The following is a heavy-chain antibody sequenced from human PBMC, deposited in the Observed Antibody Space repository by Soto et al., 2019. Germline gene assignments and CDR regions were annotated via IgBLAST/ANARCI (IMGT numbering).Heavy chain of an antibody. CDR2: INPNSGDT. J-gene: IGHJ4*02. CDR1: GYTFTGYY. V-gene: IGHV1-2*02. CDR3: ARERVGSGSYFTSAGDY. Sequence: QVQVVQSGAEVKKPGASVKVSCKASGYTFTGYYMNWVRQAPGQGLEWMGWINPNSGDTHYAPKFQGRVTMTRDASISTAYMMVNRLRADDTAVYYCARERVGSGSYFTSAGDYWGQGTRATVSS. D-gene: IGHD3-10*01.